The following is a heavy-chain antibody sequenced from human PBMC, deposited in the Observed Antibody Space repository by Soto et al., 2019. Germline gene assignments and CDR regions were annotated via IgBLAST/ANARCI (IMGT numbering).Heavy chain of an antibody. CDR2: ISAYNGNT. V-gene: IGHV1-18*01. D-gene: IGHD3-22*01. J-gene: IGHJ6*02. CDR3: ARDRRITMIVVVSTSDTSMGMDV. Sequence: PAKGLEWMGWISAYNGNTNYAQKLQGRVTRTTDTSTSTAYLERRSLRSDDTAVYYCARDRRITMIVVVSTSDTSMGMDVWGQATTVSVYS.